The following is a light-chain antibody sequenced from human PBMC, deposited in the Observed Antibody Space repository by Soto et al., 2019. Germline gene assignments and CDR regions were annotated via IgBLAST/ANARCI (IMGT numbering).Light chain of an antibody. CDR1: SGDVGDYHY. V-gene: IGLV2-11*01. CDR3: CSYAGGYTYV. CDR2: DVT. J-gene: IGLJ1*01. Sequence: GSPGQSVTISCTGTSGDVGDYHYVSWYQQHPGKAPKLMIFDVTKRPSGVPDRFSGSKSGYTASLTISGLQPDDDADYYCCSYAGGYTYVFGTGTKVTVL.